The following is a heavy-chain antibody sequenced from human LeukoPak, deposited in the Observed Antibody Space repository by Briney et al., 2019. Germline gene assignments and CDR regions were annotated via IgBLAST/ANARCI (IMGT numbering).Heavy chain of an antibody. CDR1: GYTFTSYY. D-gene: IGHD2-2*01. V-gene: IGHV1-46*01. CDR2: INHSGGST. CDR3: ARGPSGPAAIHWFDP. Sequence: ASVKVSCKASGYTFTSYYMHWVRQAPGQGLEWMGIINHSGGSTRYAQKFQGRVTMTRDMSTSTVYMELSSLRSEDTAVYYCARGPSGPAAIHWFDPWGQGTLVTVSS. J-gene: IGHJ5*02.